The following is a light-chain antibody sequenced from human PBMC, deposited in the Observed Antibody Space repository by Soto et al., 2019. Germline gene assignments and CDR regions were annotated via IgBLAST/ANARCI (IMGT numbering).Light chain of an antibody. J-gene: IGKJ2*01. CDR3: HQFYSTPYT. CDR2: WAS. Sequence: DIVLTQSPDSLALSLGERATINCKSSQSVLHSSNNYNYLAWYQQKPGQPPKLLIYWASTRESGVPDRFSGSVSGTDFTLTIGSLQAEDVAVYYCHQFYSTPYTFGQGTKLEIK. V-gene: IGKV4-1*01. CDR1: QSVLHSSNNYNY.